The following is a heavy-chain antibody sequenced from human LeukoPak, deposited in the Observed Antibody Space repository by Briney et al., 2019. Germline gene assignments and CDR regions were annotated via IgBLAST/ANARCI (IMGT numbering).Heavy chain of an antibody. CDR2: IYSGGST. Sequence: GGSLRLSCAAYGFTVSSNYMSWVRQAPGKGLEWVSVIYSGGSTYYADSVKGRFTISRDNSKNTLYLQMNSLRAEDTAVYYSTRDQSVEQQPQVWGKGTTVTVSS. J-gene: IGHJ6*04. V-gene: IGHV3-53*01. D-gene: IGHD6-13*01. CDR3: TRDQSVEQQPQV. CDR1: GFTVSSNY.